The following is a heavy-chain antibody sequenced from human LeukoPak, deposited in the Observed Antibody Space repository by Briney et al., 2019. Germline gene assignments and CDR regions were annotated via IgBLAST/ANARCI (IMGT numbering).Heavy chain of an antibody. CDR2: ISSNGGST. CDR3: ARAGDGYPHFYGMDV. Sequence: PGGSLRLSCSASGFTFSSYAMHWVRQAPGKGLEYVSAISSNGGSTYYADSVKGRFTISRDNSKNTLYLQMNSLRAEDTAVYYCARAGDGYPHFYGMDVWGQGTTVTVSS. D-gene: IGHD5-24*01. J-gene: IGHJ6*02. V-gene: IGHV3-64*04. CDR1: GFTFSSYA.